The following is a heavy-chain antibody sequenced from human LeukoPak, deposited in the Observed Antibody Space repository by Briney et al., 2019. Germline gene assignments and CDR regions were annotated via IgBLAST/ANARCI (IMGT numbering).Heavy chain of an antibody. CDR1: GFTFSSYA. CDR3: AKGVHVAAVGSYFDS. J-gene: IGHJ4*02. D-gene: IGHD2-15*01. CDR2: ISGSGGVT. V-gene: IGHV3-23*01. Sequence: GGSLRLSCAASGFTFSSYAMTWVRQAPGKGLEWVSGISGSGGVTNYADSVKGRFTISRDNSRNTVYLQMKSLSAEDTAVYYCAKGVHVAAVGSYFDSWGQGTLVTVSS.